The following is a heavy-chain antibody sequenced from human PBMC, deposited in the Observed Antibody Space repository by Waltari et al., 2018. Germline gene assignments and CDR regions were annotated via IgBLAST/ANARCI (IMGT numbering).Heavy chain of an antibody. CDR2: ISGSGGST. CDR1: GFTFSSYA. Sequence: EVQLVESGGGLVQPGGSLRLSCAASGFTFSSYAMSWVRQAPGKGLEWVSAISGSGGSTYYADSVKGRFTISRDNSKNTLYLQMNSLRAEDTAVYYCAKHWGVVVAATYYFDYWGQGTLVTVSS. V-gene: IGHV3-23*04. J-gene: IGHJ4*02. D-gene: IGHD2-15*01. CDR3: AKHWGVVVAATYYFDY.